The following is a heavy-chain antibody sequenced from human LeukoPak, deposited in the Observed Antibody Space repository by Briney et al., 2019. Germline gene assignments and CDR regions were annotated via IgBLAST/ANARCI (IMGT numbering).Heavy chain of an antibody. J-gene: IGHJ4*02. CDR1: GYTFTGYY. V-gene: IGHV1-2*02. CDR2: INPNSGGT. Sequence: ASVKVSRKASGYTFTGYYMHWVRQAPGQGLEWMGWINPNSGGTNYAQKFQGRVTMTRDTSISTAYMELSRLRSDDTAVYYCARENSGSYSFDYWGQGTLVTVSS. D-gene: IGHD1-26*01. CDR3: ARENSGSYSFDY.